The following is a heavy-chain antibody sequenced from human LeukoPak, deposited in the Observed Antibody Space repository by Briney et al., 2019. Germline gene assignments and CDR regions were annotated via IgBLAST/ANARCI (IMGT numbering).Heavy chain of an antibody. V-gene: IGHV3-33*01. CDR1: GFTFNSYG. D-gene: IGHD3-3*01. Sequence: GGSLRLSCAASGFTFNSYGMHWVRQAPGKGLEWVAVIWYDGSSKYYAASVKGRFTISRDNSKNTLYLQMNSLRAEDTAVYYCARSVGFWSGYPDYWGQGTLVTVSS. J-gene: IGHJ4*02. CDR3: ARSVGFWSGYPDY. CDR2: IWYDGSSK.